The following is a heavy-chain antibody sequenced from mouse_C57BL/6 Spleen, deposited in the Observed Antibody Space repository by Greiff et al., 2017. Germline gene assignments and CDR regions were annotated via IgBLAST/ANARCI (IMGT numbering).Heavy chain of an antibody. CDR1: GYTFTSYW. J-gene: IGHJ2*01. V-gene: IGHV1-61*01. CDR3: SRCGWFHYFDY. D-gene: IGHD1-1*02. Sequence: QVQLQQPGAELVRPGSSVKLSCKASGYTFTSYWMDWVKQRPGQGLEWIGNIYPSDSETHYNQKFKDKATLTVDKSSSTAYMQLSSLTSEDSAVYYCSRCGWFHYFDYWGQGTTLTVSS. CDR2: IYPSDSET.